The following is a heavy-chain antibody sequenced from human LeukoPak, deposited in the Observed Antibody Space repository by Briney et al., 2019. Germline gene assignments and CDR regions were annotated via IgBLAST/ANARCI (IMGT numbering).Heavy chain of an antibody. CDR2: IKQDGSEI. V-gene: IGHV3-7*01. D-gene: IGHD5-24*01. J-gene: IGHJ4*02. CDR3: VRDKDTYNEFYDY. Sequence: GGSLRLSCAASGFIFSRYWMSWVRQAPGKGPEWVANIKQDGSEIVYVDSVKGRFTISRDNAKNSLYLQMNSLRAEDTALYYCVRDKDTYNEFYDYWGQGTLVTVSP. CDR1: GFIFSRYW.